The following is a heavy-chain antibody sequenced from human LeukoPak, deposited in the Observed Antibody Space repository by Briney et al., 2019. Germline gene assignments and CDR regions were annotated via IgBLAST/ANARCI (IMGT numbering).Heavy chain of an antibody. Sequence: PSETLSLTCAVSGGSISSGGYSWSWIRQPPGKGLEWIGYIYHSGSTYYNPSLKSRVTISVDRSKNQFSLKLSSVTAADTAVYYCARDNEWLINAFDIWGQGTMVTVSS. CDR1: GGSISSGGYS. J-gene: IGHJ3*02. D-gene: IGHD3-3*01. CDR2: IYHSGST. CDR3: ARDNEWLINAFDI. V-gene: IGHV4-30-2*01.